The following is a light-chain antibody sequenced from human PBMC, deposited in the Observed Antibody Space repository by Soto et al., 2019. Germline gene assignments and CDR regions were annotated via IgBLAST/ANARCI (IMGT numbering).Light chain of an antibody. V-gene: IGKV3-20*01. CDR1: QSVSSS. J-gene: IGKJ1*01. CDR3: QQYGSSPRT. CDR2: GAS. Sequence: EIVLTQSPATLSLSPGERASLSCRAGQSVSSSLAWYQQKAGQAPRLLIYGASIRATGIPARFSGSGSGTDFTLTISSLQSEDSAIYYCQQYGSSPRTFGQGTKVDIK.